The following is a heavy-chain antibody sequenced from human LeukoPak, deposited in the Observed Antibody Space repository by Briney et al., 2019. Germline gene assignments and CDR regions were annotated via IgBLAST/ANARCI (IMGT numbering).Heavy chain of an antibody. CDR3: ARKTVVGSYFDY. V-gene: IGHV3-7*03. Sequence: PGGSLRLSCAASGLPFSSYWMSCVRQAPGKGLEWVANIKQDGSDKYYVDSVKGRFTISRDNAKNSLYLQINSLRAEDTAVYYCARKTVVGSYFDYWGQGTPVTVSS. CDR2: IKQDGSDK. J-gene: IGHJ4*02. D-gene: IGHD4-23*01. CDR1: GLPFSSYW.